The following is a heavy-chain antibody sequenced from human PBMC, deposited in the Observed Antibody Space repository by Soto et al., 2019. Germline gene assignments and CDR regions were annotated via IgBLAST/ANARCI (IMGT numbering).Heavy chain of an antibody. J-gene: IGHJ4*02. CDR1: GVTFDDYA. CDR2: ISWNSGNI. V-gene: IGHV3-9*01. Sequence: GGSLRLSCAASGVTFDDYAMYWVRQVLGKGPEWVSSISWNSGNIGYADSVKGRFTTSRDNAENSLYLQMNSLRPEDTALYYCVRSKGGYSYGTPYDYWGQGTLVTVSS. CDR3: VRSKGGYSYGTPYDY. D-gene: IGHD5-18*01.